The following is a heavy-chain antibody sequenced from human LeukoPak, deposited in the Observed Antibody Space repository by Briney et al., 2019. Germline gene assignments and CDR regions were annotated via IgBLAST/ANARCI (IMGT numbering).Heavy chain of an antibody. J-gene: IGHJ4*02. CDR2: ISGSGGST. V-gene: IGHV3-23*01. Sequence: HAGGSLRLSCAASGFTFSSYAMSWVRQAPGKGLEWVSAISGSGGSTYYADSVKGRFTISRDNSKNTLYLQMNSLRAEDTSVYYCAKTVTTVTTEEAGYFDYWGQGTLVTVSS. CDR1: GFTFSSYA. D-gene: IGHD4-17*01. CDR3: AKTVTTVTTEEAGYFDY.